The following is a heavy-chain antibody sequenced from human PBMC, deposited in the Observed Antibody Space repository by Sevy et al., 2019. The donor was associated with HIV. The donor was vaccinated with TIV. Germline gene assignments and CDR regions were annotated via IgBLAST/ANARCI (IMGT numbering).Heavy chain of an antibody. V-gene: IGHV1-2*02. J-gene: IGHJ4*02. Sequence: ASVKVSCKAFGYTFTDYYIHWVRQAPGQGPEWMGWFNPDSGYTNYAQKVLGRVTMTRDTSISTAYMDLSRLGSDDTAVYYCAREAVGASSTHFDYWGQGTLVTVSS. CDR1: GYTFTDYY. D-gene: IGHD1-26*01. CDR3: AREAVGASSTHFDY. CDR2: FNPDSGYT.